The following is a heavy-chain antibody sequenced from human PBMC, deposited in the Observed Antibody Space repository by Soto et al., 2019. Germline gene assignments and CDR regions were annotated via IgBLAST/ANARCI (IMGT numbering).Heavy chain of an antibody. CDR1: GGSISSSSYY. Sequence: PSETLSLTCTVSGGSISSSSYYWGRIRQPPGKGLEWIGSIYYSGSTYYNPSLKSRVTISVDTSKNQFSLKLSSVTAADTAVYYCARWYYDILTGYHDNWFDPWGQGTLVTVSS. CDR3: ARWYYDILTGYHDNWFDP. CDR2: IYYSGST. D-gene: IGHD3-9*01. V-gene: IGHV4-39*01. J-gene: IGHJ5*02.